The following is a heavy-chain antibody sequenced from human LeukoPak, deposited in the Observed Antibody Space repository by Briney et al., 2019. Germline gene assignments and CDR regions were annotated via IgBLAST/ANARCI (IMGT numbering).Heavy chain of an antibody. CDR1: GGSFSGYY. Sequence: SETLSLTCAVYGGSFSGYYWSWIRQPPGKGLEWIGEINHSGGTNYNPSLKSRVTISVDTSKNQFSLKLSSVTAADTAVYYCARGPPTNWGIGYYFDYWGQGTLVTVSS. J-gene: IGHJ4*02. CDR2: INHSGGT. D-gene: IGHD7-27*01. CDR3: ARGPPTNWGIGYYFDY. V-gene: IGHV4-34*01.